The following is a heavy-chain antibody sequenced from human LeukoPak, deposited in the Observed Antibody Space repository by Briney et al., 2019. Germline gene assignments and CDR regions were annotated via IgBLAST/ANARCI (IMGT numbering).Heavy chain of an antibody. Sequence: SETLSLTCNVSYYSISRGYYWGWIRQPPGKGLEWIGEINHSGSTNYNPSLKSRVTISVDTSKNQFSLGLSSVTAADTAVYYCARGGLLWFGELPISRHFDYWGQGTLVTVSS. CDR2: INHSGST. CDR1: YYSISRGYY. J-gene: IGHJ4*02. D-gene: IGHD3-10*01. CDR3: ARGGLLWFGELPISRHFDY. V-gene: IGHV4-38-2*02.